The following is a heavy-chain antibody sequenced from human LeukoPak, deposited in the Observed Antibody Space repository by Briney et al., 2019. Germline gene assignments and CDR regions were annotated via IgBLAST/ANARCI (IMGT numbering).Heavy chain of an antibody. CDR1: GFTFSDSG. CDR3: ATDREGDPSAYYLV. Sequence: PGGSLRLSCAASGFTFSDSGLHWVRQAPGKGLEWVAVISYDGINKHYADSAKGRFTVSRDNSKNTLFLQMNSLRAEDSAVYYCATDREGDPSAYYLVGGQGTLITVSS. D-gene: IGHD3-22*01. CDR2: ISYDGINK. V-gene: IGHV3-30*03. J-gene: IGHJ4*02.